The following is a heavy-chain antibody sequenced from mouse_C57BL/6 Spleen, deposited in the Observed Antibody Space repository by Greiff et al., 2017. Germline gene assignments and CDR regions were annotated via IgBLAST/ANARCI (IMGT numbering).Heavy chain of an antibody. CDR3: ARTSTMVTPLDY. V-gene: IGHV5-17*01. J-gene: IGHJ2*01. D-gene: IGHD2-2*01. CDR2: ISSGSSTI. Sequence: EVQRVESGGGLVKPGGSLKLSCAASGFTFSDYGMHWVRQAPEKGLEWVAYISSGSSTIYYADTVKGRFTISRANAKNTLFLQMTSLRSEDTAMYYCARTSTMVTPLDYWGQGTTLTVSS. CDR1: GFTFSDYG.